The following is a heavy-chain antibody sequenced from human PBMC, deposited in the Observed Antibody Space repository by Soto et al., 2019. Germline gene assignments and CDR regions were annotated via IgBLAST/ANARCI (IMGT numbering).Heavy chain of an antibody. D-gene: IGHD5-12*01. CDR1: GFEFSAYW. V-gene: IGHV3-7*01. J-gene: IGHJ4*02. CDR3: ARGRYNSGDYPKFFDY. CDR2: IKKDGIEK. Sequence: EVQLVESGGGLVQPGGSLRLSCAASGFEFSAYWMTWVRQAPGKGLEWVANIKKDGIEKYYGDSVRGRFSVFRDNAKNAAYLQMNRLKGEDTGVYFCARGRYNSGDYPKFFDYGGQRAWVTVSS.